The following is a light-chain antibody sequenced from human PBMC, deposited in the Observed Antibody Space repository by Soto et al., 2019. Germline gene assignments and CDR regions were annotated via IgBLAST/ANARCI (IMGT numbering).Light chain of an antibody. J-gene: IGKJ5*01. V-gene: IGKV1-5*01. CDR3: LQDYNYPFT. Sequence: DIQMTQSPSTLSASAGDRVTITCRASQSISSWLAWYQQKPGKAPKLLIYDASSLESGVPSRFSGSGSGTEFTLTISSLQPEDSAAYYGLQDYNYPFTFGQGTRLEIK. CDR1: QSISSW. CDR2: DAS.